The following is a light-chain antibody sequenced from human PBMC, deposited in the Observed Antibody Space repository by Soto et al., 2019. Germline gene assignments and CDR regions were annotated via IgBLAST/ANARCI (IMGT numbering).Light chain of an antibody. CDR3: QQYGSSPIT. J-gene: IGKJ4*01. CDR1: QSVSSSF. Sequence: EIVLTQSPGTLSLSPGERATLSCRASQSVSSSFLAWYQQKPGQAPRLLIYGASSRATGIPDRFSGSGSGTDFTLTISRLEPEDVAVYYYQQYGSSPITVGGGNKVEIK. CDR2: GAS. V-gene: IGKV3-20*01.